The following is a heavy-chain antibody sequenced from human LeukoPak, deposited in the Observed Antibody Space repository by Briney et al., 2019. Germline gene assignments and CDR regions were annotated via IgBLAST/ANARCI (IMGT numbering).Heavy chain of an antibody. CDR3: ARVIGLGYCSSTSCYPADYYFDY. J-gene: IGHJ4*02. V-gene: IGHV1-2*02. D-gene: IGHD2-2*01. CDR2: INPNSGGT. Sequence: GASVKVSCKASGYTFTGYYVHWVRQAPGQGLEWMGWINPNSGGTNYAQKFQGRVTMARDTSISTAYMELSRLRSDDTAVYYCARVIGLGYCSSTSCYPADYYFDYWGQGTLVTVSS. CDR1: GYTFTGYY.